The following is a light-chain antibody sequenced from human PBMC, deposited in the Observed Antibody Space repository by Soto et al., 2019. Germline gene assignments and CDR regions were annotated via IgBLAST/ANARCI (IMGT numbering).Light chain of an antibody. J-gene: IGLJ2*01. CDR3: RSYTGSSPHVV. CDR2: DVS. Sequence: QSALTQPASVSGSPGQSSTISCTRTSSDVGGYHYVSWYQQHPGKAPKLMIYDVSNRPSGVSNRYSCSKSGTTAPLTISGLQAEDEAEYYCRSYTGSSPHVVFVGGTKLTVL. CDR1: SSDVGGYHY. V-gene: IGLV2-14*01.